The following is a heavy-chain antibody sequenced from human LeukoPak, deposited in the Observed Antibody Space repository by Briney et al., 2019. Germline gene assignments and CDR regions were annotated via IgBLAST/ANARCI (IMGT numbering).Heavy chain of an antibody. CDR1: GGSISSYY. J-gene: IGHJ4*02. Sequence: SETLSLTCTVSGGSISSYYWSWIRQPPGKGLEWIGYIYYSGSTNYNPSPKSRVTISVDTSKNQFSLKLSSVTAADTAVYYCARQQGYSSGWFDYWGQGTLVTVSS. D-gene: IGHD6-19*01. CDR3: ARQQGYSSGWFDY. CDR2: IYYSGST. V-gene: IGHV4-59*08.